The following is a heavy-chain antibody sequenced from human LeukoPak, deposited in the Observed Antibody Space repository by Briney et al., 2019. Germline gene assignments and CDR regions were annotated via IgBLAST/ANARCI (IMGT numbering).Heavy chain of an antibody. CDR1: GFTFSSYS. Sequence: PGGSLRLSCAASGFTFSSYSMNWVRQAPGKGLEWVSSISSSSSYIYYADSVKGRFTISRDNAKNSLYLQMNSLRAEDTAVYYCARGQSHGIYYYYYGMDVWGQGTTVTVSS. V-gene: IGHV3-21*01. D-gene: IGHD1-14*01. J-gene: IGHJ6*02. CDR2: ISSSSSYI. CDR3: ARGQSHGIYYYYYGMDV.